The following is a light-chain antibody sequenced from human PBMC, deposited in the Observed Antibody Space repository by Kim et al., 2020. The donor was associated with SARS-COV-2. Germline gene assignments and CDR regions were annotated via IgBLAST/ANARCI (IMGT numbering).Light chain of an antibody. CDR1: QVVSSNY. V-gene: IGKV3-20*01. CDR3: QQYSSSPAT. Sequence: SPGKKPTHPCRTSQVVSSNYLAWYQQKPGQAPRLLIYGASSRATGIPDRFSGSGSGTDFTLTITRLEPEDFAVYYCQQYSSSPATFGQGTKLEIK. CDR2: GAS. J-gene: IGKJ1*01.